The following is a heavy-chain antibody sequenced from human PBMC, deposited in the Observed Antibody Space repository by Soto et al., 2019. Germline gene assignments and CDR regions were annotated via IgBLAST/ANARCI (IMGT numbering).Heavy chain of an antibody. V-gene: IGHV4-34*01. J-gene: IGHJ3*02. Sequence: ETLSLTCAVYGGSFSGYYWSWIRQPPGKGLEWIGEINHSGSTNYNPSLKSRVTISVDTSKNQFSLKLSSVTAADTAVYYCARERADAFDIWGQGTMVTVSS. CDR2: INHSGST. CDR1: GGSFSGYY. CDR3: ARERADAFDI.